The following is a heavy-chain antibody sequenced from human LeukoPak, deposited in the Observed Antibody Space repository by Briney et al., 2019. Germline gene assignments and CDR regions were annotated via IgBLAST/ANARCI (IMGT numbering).Heavy chain of an antibody. D-gene: IGHD3-10*01. CDR3: ARERGNMVRGVIKFYYYYYMDV. V-gene: IGHV3-21*01. CDR1: GFIFSTYT. J-gene: IGHJ6*03. Sequence: GGSLRLSCAASGFIFSTYTMNWVRQAPGKGLEWVSSISSSSSYIYYADSVKGRFTISRDNAKNSLYLQMNSLRAEDTAVYYCARERGNMVRGVIKFYYYYYMDVWGKGTTVTVSS. CDR2: ISSSSSYI.